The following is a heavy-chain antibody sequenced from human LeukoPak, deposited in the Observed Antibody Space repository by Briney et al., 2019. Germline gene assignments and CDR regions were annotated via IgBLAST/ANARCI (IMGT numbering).Heavy chain of an antibody. Sequence: GGSLRLSCAASGFTFSSYAMSWVRQAPGKGLEWVSAISGSGGSTYYADSVKGRFNISRDNSKNTLYLQMNSLRAEDTAVYYCAPNIVVVQAAINYWGQGTLVTVSS. D-gene: IGHD2-2*02. J-gene: IGHJ4*02. CDR2: ISGSGGST. V-gene: IGHV3-23*01. CDR1: GFTFSSYA. CDR3: APNIVVVQAAINY.